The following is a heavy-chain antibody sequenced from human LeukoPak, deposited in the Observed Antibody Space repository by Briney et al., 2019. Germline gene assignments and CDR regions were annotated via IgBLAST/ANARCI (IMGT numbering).Heavy chain of an antibody. Sequence: PGGSLRLSCAASEFAFSTYNMNWVRQAPGKGLEWVSYISTGSSTTYYADSVKGRFTISRDNSKNTLYLQMNSLRAEDTAVYYCAKDLAAAGIVGMDVWGQGTTVTVSS. J-gene: IGHJ6*02. CDR3: AKDLAAAGIVGMDV. D-gene: IGHD6-13*01. V-gene: IGHV3-48*01. CDR2: ISTGSSTT. CDR1: EFAFSTYN.